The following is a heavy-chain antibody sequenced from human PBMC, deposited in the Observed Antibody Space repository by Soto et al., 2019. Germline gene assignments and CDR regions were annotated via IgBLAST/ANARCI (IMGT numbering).Heavy chain of an antibody. Sequence: TSETLSLTCTVSGGSISSSSYYWGWIRQPPGKGLEWIASIYYSGSTYYDPSLKSRVTISVDTSKNQVSLKLSSVTAADAAVYYCARHGILPGYFDYWGQGTLVTVSS. J-gene: IGHJ4*02. D-gene: IGHD1-26*01. CDR1: GGSISSSSYY. V-gene: IGHV4-39*01. CDR3: ARHGILPGYFDY. CDR2: IYYSGST.